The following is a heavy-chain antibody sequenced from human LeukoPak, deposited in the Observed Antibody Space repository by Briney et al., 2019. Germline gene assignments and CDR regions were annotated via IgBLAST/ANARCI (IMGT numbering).Heavy chain of an antibody. V-gene: IGHV1-2*02. CDR1: GYTFTNYG. D-gene: IGHD5-18*01. CDR2: INPNSGGT. J-gene: IGHJ4*02. CDR3: ARVVGVQLWFGGDY. Sequence: EASVKVSCKASGYTFTNYGINWVRQAPGQGLEWMGWINPNSGGTNYAQKFQGRVTMTRDTSISTAYMELSRLRSDDTAVYYCARVVGVQLWFGGDYWGQGTLVTVSS.